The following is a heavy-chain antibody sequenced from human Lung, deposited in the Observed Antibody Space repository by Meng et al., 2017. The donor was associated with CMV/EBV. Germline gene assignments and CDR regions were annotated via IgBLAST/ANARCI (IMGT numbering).Heavy chain of an antibody. Sequence: GESLKISCAASGFTFDDYAMHWVRQAPGRGLEWVANIKQDGSEKNYVDSVRGRFTISRDNAKNSLWLHMNSLRAEDSAVYYCSSLSSNYGMDVWGQGTTVTVSS. CDR2: IKQDGSEK. V-gene: IGHV3-7*01. J-gene: IGHJ6*02. CDR1: GFTFDDYA. CDR3: SSLSSNYGMDV.